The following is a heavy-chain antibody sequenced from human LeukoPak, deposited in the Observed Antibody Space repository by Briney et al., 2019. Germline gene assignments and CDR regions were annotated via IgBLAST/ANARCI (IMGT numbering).Heavy chain of an antibody. Sequence: SETLSLTCTVSDGSISNSYWNWVRQSPGKGLEWLGYIYTSGSTNYNPSLKSRITLSIDTSKNQFSLRLSSVTAADTAVCYCANSYDGKVVPFDCWGQGSLVTVSS. CDR1: DGSISNSY. D-gene: IGHD4-23*01. CDR3: ANSYDGKVVPFDC. CDR2: IYTSGST. V-gene: IGHV4-4*09. J-gene: IGHJ4*02.